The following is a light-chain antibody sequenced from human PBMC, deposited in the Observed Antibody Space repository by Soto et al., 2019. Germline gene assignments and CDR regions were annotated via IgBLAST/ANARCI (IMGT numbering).Light chain of an antibody. CDR1: QSVSSSD. J-gene: IGKJ1*01. V-gene: IGKV3-20*01. Sequence: EIVLTQSPGSLSLSPGERATLSYRASQSVSSSDLAWYQQKPGQAPRLLIYGASSRATGIPDRFSGSGSATDFTLTISRLEPEDFAVYYCHQYGSSPKTFGQGTKVDIK. CDR3: HQYGSSPKT. CDR2: GAS.